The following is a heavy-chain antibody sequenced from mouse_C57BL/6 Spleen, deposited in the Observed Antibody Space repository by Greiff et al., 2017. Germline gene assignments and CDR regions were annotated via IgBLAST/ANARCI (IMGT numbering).Heavy chain of an antibody. CDR3: ARGTTVVAPYWYFDV. D-gene: IGHD1-1*01. CDR2: IDPEDGET. Sequence: VQLKQSGAELVKPGASVKLSCTASGFNIKDYYMHWVKQRTEQGLEWIGRIDPEDGETKYAPKFQGKATITADTSSNTAYLQLSSLTSEDTAVYYCARGTTVVAPYWYFDVWGTGTTVTVSS. V-gene: IGHV14-2*01. J-gene: IGHJ1*03. CDR1: GFNIKDYY.